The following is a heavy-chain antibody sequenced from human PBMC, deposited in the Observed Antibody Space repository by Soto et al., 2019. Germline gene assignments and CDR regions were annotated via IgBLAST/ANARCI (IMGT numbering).Heavy chain of an antibody. Sequence: QVQLVQSGAEVKKPGASVKVSCKASGYTFTSYAMHWVRQAPGQRLEWMGWINAGNGNTKYSQKFQGRVTITRDTYASTAYMELSSLRSEDTAVYYCARKRYFDWLVSPPYYYYGMDVWGQGTTVTVSS. J-gene: IGHJ6*02. V-gene: IGHV1-3*01. CDR3: ARKRYFDWLVSPPYYYYGMDV. CDR2: INAGNGNT. D-gene: IGHD3-9*01. CDR1: GYTFTSYA.